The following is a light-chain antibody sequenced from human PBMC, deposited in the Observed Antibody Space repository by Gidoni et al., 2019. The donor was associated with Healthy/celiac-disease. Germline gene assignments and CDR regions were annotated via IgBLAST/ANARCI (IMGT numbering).Light chain of an antibody. Sequence: QSALTQPRSVSVSPGQSVTISCTGTSSDVGGYNYVSWYQHHPGKAPKLMIYDVSKRPPGVPDRFSGSKSGNTASLTISGLQAEDEADYYCCSYAGSYTLVFGGGTKLTVL. J-gene: IGLJ2*01. CDR1: SSDVGGYNY. CDR2: DVS. CDR3: CSYAGSYTLV. V-gene: IGLV2-11*01.